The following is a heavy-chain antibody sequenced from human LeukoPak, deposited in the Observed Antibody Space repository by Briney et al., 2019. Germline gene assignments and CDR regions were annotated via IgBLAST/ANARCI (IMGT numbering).Heavy chain of an antibody. Sequence: FXFXXYGXHXVRQAPGKXLEWXXXIXXXGSNKYYADSVKGRFTISRDNSKNTLYLQMNSLRAEDTAVYYCARACSGGSCYPQDDYYYYGMDVWGKGTTVTVSS. V-gene: IGHV3-33*01. D-gene: IGHD2-15*01. J-gene: IGHJ6*04. CDR1: FXFXXYG. CDR3: ARACSGGSCYPQDDYYYYGMDV. CDR2: IXXXGSNK.